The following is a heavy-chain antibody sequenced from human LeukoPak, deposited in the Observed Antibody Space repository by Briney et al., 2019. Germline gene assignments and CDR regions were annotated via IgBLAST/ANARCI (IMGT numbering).Heavy chain of an antibody. J-gene: IGHJ6*02. CDR3: ARGIYGDYVFYYYYGMDV. D-gene: IGHD4-17*01. CDR2: ISSSGSTI. CDR1: GFTFSDYY. Sequence: GGSLRLSCAASGFTFSDYYMSWIRQAPGKGLEWVSYISSSGSTIYYADSVKGRFTISRDNAKNSLYLQMNSLRAEDTAVYYCARGIYGDYVFYYYYGMDVWGQGTTVTVSS. V-gene: IGHV3-11*04.